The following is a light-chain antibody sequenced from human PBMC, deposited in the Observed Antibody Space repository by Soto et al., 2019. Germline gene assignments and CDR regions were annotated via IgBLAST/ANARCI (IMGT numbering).Light chain of an antibody. J-gene: IGKJ1*01. V-gene: IGKV4-1*01. CDR2: WAS. Sequence: DSVITESPDSLALSLVEIATINCKSSGIVLYSPNNKDYLAWYQHKPGQPPKMLIYWASIRESGVPARFSGSGSGPDFTLTISSLQSEDVAVYYCQQYYTPPWPFGQGTKVDIK. CDR3: QQYYTPPWP. CDR1: GIVLYSPNNKDY.